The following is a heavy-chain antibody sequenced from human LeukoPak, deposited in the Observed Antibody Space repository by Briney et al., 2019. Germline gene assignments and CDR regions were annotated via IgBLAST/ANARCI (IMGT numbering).Heavy chain of an antibody. Sequence: SQTLSLTCAISGDSVSSNSAAWNWFRQSPSRGLEWLGRTYYRSNWYNGYAVSVSSRITVNPDTSKNQFSLQLNSVTPEDTAVYYCSRGTHWFDSWGQGTLVTVSS. CDR2: TYYRSNWYN. D-gene: IGHD1-7*01. CDR1: GDSVSSNSAA. CDR3: SRGTHWFDS. V-gene: IGHV6-1*01. J-gene: IGHJ5*01.